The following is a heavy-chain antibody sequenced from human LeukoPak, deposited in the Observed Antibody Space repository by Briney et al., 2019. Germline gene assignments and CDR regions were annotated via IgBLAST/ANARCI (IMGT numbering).Heavy chain of an antibody. CDR1: GGSISSSSYY. D-gene: IGHD4-17*01. CDR2: IYYSGST. J-gene: IGHJ4*02. CDR3: ANGYGDYDRFDY. Sequence: SETLSLTCTVSGGSISSSSYYWGWIRQPPGKGLEWIGSIYYSGSTYYNPSLKSRVAISVDTFKNQFSLKLSSVTAADTAVYYCANGYGDYDRFDYWGQGTLVTVSS. V-gene: IGHV4-39*01.